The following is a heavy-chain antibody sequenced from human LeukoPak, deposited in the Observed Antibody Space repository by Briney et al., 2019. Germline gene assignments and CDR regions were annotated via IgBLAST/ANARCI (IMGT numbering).Heavy chain of an antibody. V-gene: IGHV3-48*04. CDR1: GFTFSSYS. D-gene: IGHD5-12*01. CDR3: ARWLARNYYYYMDV. Sequence: SGGSLRLSCAASGFTFSSYSMNWVRQAPGKGLEWVSYISSSSSTIYYADSVKGRFTISRDNAKNSLYLQMNSLRAEDTAVYYCARWLARNYYYYMDVWGKGTTVTVSS. CDR2: ISSSSSTI. J-gene: IGHJ6*03.